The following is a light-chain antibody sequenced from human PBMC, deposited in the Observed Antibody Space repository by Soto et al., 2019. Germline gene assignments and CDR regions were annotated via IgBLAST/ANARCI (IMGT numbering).Light chain of an antibody. CDR3: AAWDGSLNGVV. CDR1: SSNIGSNT. Sequence: QPVLTQPPSASGTPGQRVTISCSGSSSNIGSNTVNWYQQLPGTAPKLLIYINTQRPSGVPDRFSGSKSGTSASLAISGLQSEDEADYYCAAWDGSLNGVVFGGGTQLTVL. CDR2: INT. J-gene: IGLJ2*01. V-gene: IGLV1-44*01.